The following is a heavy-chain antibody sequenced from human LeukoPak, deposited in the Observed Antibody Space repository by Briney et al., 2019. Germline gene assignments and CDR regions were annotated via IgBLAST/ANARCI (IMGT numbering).Heavy chain of an antibody. CDR2: IYHSGST. Sequence: SETLSLTCAVSGYSISSGYYWGWIRQPPGKGLEWIGSIYHSGSTYYNPSLKSRVTISVDTSKNQFSLKLSSVTAADTAVYYCARQGDIAAAGSIDYWGQGTLVTVSS. J-gene: IGHJ4*02. CDR1: GYSISSGYY. CDR3: ARQGDIAAAGSIDY. D-gene: IGHD6-13*01. V-gene: IGHV4-38-2*01.